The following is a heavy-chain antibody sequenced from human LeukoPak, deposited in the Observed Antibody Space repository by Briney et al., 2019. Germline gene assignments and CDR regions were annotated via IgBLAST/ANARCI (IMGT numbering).Heavy chain of an antibody. V-gene: IGHV4-61*05. D-gene: IGHD3-22*01. CDR3: ASLYDSSGYEYYLDY. CDR2: IYYSGST. J-gene: IGHJ4*02. CDR1: GGSISSSSYY. Sequence: SETLSLTCTVSGGSISSSSYYWGWIRQPPGKGLEWIGYIYYSGSTNYNPSLKSRVTISVDTSKNQFSLKLSSVTAADTAVYYCASLYDSSGYEYYLDYWGQGTLVTVSS.